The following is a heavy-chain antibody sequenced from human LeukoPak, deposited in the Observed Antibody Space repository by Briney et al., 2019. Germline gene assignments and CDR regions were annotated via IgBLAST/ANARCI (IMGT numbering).Heavy chain of an antibody. D-gene: IGHD3-10*01. J-gene: IGHJ1*01. CDR3: AKDITVYGSGNIVEYFQH. Sequence: GGSLRLSCAASGFTFSSYGMHWVRQAPGKGLEWVEFIRYDGSNKYYADSVKGRFTISRDNSKNTLYLQMNSLRAEDTAVYYCAKDITVYGSGNIVEYFQHWGQGTLVTVSS. CDR2: IRYDGSNK. CDR1: GFTFSSYG. V-gene: IGHV3-30*02.